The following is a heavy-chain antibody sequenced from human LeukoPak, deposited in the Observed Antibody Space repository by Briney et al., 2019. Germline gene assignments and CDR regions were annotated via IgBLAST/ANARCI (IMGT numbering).Heavy chain of an antibody. CDR2: IYSGGST. Sequence: GGSLRLSCAASGFTVSSNHMSWVRQAPGKGLEWGSVIYSGGSTYYTDSVKGRFTISTDNSKNTLYLQMNSLRAEDTAVYYCASHSSSWYGFDHWGQGTLVTVSS. V-gene: IGHV3-53*01. D-gene: IGHD6-13*01. CDR1: GFTVSSNH. J-gene: IGHJ4*02. CDR3: ASHSSSWYGFDH.